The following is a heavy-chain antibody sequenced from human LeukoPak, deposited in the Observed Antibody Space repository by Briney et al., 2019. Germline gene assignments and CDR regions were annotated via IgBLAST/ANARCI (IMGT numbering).Heavy chain of an antibody. Sequence: GGSLRLSCAASGFTFRSYAMSWVRQAPGKGLEWVSGISGSGGSTYYADSVKGRFTISRDNSKNTLYLQMNSLRAEDTAVYYWAKDRAYSRSPHGAIDIWGQGTMVTVSS. CDR2: ISGSGGST. CDR3: AKDRAYSRSPHGAIDI. CDR1: GFTFRSYA. V-gene: IGHV3-23*01. D-gene: IGHD6-6*01. J-gene: IGHJ3*02.